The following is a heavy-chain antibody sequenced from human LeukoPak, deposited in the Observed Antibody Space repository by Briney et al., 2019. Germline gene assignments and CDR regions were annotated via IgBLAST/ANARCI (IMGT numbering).Heavy chain of an antibody. CDR2: ISYDGSNK. Sequence: GGSLRLSCADSGFTFSSYGMHWVRQAPGKRLEWVAVISYDGSNKYYADSVKGRFTISRDNSKNTLYLHMNSLRAEDTAVYYCAKRGSVHNYYYYHMDVWGKGTTVTVSS. CDR3: AKRGSVHNYYYYHMDV. J-gene: IGHJ6*03. CDR1: GFTFSSYG. V-gene: IGHV3-30*18. D-gene: IGHD2-15*01.